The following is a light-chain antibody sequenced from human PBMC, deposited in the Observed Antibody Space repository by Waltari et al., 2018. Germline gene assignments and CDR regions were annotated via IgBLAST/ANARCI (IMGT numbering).Light chain of an antibody. J-gene: IGKJ1*01. V-gene: IGKV3-20*01. Sequence: EIVLTQSPGTLSLSPGERATLSCRASQSVSRNYLTWFQQKPGQAPRLLIDGASSRATGTPDRFSGSGSGTDFTLTISRLEPEDFAVYYCQEYDDSPPWTFGQGTKVEIK. CDR2: GAS. CDR3: QEYDDSPPWT. CDR1: QSVSRNY.